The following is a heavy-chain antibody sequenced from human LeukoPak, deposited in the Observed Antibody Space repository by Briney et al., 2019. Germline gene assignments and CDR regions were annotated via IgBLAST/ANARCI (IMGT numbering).Heavy chain of an antibody. D-gene: IGHD2-2*01. CDR3: ARASYCSSTSCYSYYYYGMDV. CDR1: GGTFSSYA. Sequence: SVKVSCKASGGTFSSYAISWVRQAPGQGLEWMGRIIPILGIANYAQKFQGRVTITADKSTSTAYMELSSLRSEDTAVYYCARASYCSSTSCYSYYYYGMDVWGQGTQVTVSS. V-gene: IGHV1-69*04. CDR2: IIPILGIA. J-gene: IGHJ6*02.